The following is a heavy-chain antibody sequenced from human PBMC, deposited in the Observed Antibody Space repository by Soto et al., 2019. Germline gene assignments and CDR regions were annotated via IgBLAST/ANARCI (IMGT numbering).Heavy chain of an antibody. J-gene: IGHJ5*02. CDR2: INPNSGGT. Sequence: QVQLVQSGAEVKKPGASVKVSCKASGYTFTGYYMHWVRQAPGQGLEWMGWINPNSGGTNYAQKFQGRGTMTRDTSISTAYMELSRLRSDDTAVYYCARDKLSIAAAGTEWFDPWGQGTLVTVSS. CDR3: ARDKLSIAAAGTEWFDP. CDR1: GYTFTGYY. D-gene: IGHD6-13*01. V-gene: IGHV1-2*02.